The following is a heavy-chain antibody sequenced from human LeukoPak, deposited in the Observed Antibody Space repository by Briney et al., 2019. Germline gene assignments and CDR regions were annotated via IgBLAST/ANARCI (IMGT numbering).Heavy chain of an antibody. D-gene: IGHD3-22*01. CDR3: ARATYSSGYYSVAFDI. Sequence: GGSLRLPCAASGFTFSSYDMHWVRQATGKGLEWVSAIGTAGDTYYPGSVKGRFTISRENAKNSLYLQMNSLRAGDTAVYYCARATYSSGYYSVAFDIWGQGTMVTVSS. CDR1: GFTFSSYD. V-gene: IGHV3-13*01. J-gene: IGHJ3*02. CDR2: IGTAGDT.